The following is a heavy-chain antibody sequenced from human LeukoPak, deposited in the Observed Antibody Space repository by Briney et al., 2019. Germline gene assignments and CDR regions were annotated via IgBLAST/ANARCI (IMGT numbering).Heavy chain of an antibody. D-gene: IGHD2-15*01. CDR3: ARVVRNVHQGHLDYFDY. CDR2: IYPVDSDT. J-gene: IGHJ4*02. Sequence: RGESLKISCKDSGFSFTNYWIAWVRQMPGKGLEWMGIIYPVDSDTKYSPSFQGQVTISADRSISTAYLQWSSLKAWDTAIYYCARVVRNVHQGHLDYFDYWGQGTLVTVSS. CDR1: GFSFTNYW. V-gene: IGHV5-51*01.